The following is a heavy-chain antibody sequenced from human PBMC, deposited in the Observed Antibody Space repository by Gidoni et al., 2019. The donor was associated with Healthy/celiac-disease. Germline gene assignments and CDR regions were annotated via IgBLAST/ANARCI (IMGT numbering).Heavy chain of an antibody. J-gene: IGHJ6*02. Sequence: QVQLQESGPGLVKPSQTLSLTCTVSGGSISSGSYYWSWIRQPAGKGLEWIGRIYTSGSTNYNPSLKSRVTISVDTSKNQFSLKLSSVTAADTAVYYCARVAVAGTTKTYYYGMDVWGQGTTVTVSS. D-gene: IGHD6-19*01. CDR3: ARVAVAGTTKTYYYGMDV. CDR1: GGSISSGSYY. CDR2: IYTSGST. V-gene: IGHV4-61*02.